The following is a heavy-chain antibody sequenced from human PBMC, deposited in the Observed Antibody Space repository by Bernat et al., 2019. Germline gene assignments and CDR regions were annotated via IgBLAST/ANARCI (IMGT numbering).Heavy chain of an antibody. J-gene: IGHJ4*02. V-gene: IGHV1-46*01. CDR1: GYTFTSYY. D-gene: IGHD3-10*01. CDR2: INPSGGST. CDR3: SRVGGEGGREYGSGSQPPDY. Sequence: QVQLVQSGAEVKKPGASVKVSCKASGYTFTSYYMHWVRQAPGQGLEWMGIINPSGGSTSYAQKFQGRVTMTRYTSTSTVYMELSSWRAGDTAVYYWSRVGGEGGREYGSGSQPPDYWGQGTLVTVSS.